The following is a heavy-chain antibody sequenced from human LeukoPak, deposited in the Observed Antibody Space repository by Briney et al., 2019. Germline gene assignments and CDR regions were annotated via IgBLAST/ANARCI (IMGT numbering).Heavy chain of an antibody. Sequence: GASVKVSCKASGYTFTGYYMHWVRQAPGQGLEWMGWINPNSGGTNYAQKFQGRVTMTRDTSISTAYMELSRLRSDDTAVYYCARRYRDSSSWHDAFDIWGQGTMVTVSS. CDR1: GYTFTGYY. J-gene: IGHJ3*02. V-gene: IGHV1-2*02. D-gene: IGHD6-13*01. CDR2: INPNSGGT. CDR3: ARRYRDSSSWHDAFDI.